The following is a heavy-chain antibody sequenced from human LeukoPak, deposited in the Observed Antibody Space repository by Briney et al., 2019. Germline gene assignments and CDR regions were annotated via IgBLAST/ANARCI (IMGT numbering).Heavy chain of an antibody. CDR1: GFTFSSYS. J-gene: IGHJ4*02. CDR3: ARDVDTAMVTGYFDY. Sequence: GGSLRLSCAASGFTFSSYSMNWVRQAPGKGLNWVSSISSSSSYIYYADSVKGRFTIPRDNAKNSLYLQMNSLRAEDTAVYYCARDVDTAMVTGYFDYWGQGTLVTVSS. D-gene: IGHD5-18*01. V-gene: IGHV3-21*01. CDR2: ISSSSSYI.